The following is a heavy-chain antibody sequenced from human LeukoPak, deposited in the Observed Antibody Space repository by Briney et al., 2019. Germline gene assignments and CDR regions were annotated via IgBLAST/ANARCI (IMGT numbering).Heavy chain of an antibody. CDR2: ISGGGGNT. V-gene: IGHV3-23*01. CDR1: KFAFSSYA. D-gene: IGHD1-26*01. J-gene: IGHJ3*02. Sequence: GGSLRLSCAASKFAFSSYAMSWVRQAPGKGLEWVSAISGGGGNTYYANSVKGRFTISRDNSKNTLYLQMNSLRAEDTAVYYCGKNRYSGSLSPFDIWGQGTMVTVSS. CDR3: GKNRYSGSLSPFDI.